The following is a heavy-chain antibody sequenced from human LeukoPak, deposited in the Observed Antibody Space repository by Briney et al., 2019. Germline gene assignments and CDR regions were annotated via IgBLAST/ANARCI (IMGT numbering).Heavy chain of an antibody. Sequence: AGGSLRLSCAASRFTFSNYGMHWVRQAPGKGLEWVAVLWYDGSNKYSADSVKGRFTISRDNSKNTLYLQMNSLRAEDTAVYYCARDPGRGYTYGYGFDYWGQGTLVTVSS. CDR2: LWYDGSNK. J-gene: IGHJ4*02. V-gene: IGHV3-33*01. CDR1: RFTFSNYG. CDR3: ARDPGRGYTYGYGFDY. D-gene: IGHD5-18*01.